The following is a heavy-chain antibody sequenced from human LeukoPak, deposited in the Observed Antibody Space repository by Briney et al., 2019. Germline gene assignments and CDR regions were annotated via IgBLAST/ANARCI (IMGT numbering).Heavy chain of an antibody. J-gene: IGHJ4*02. Sequence: PGGSLRLSCAASGFTFSSYAMHWVRQAPGKGLEWVAVISYDGSNKYYADSVKGRFTISRDNAKNSLYLQMNSLRAEDTAVYYCARESSDGYSGYDRFDYWGQGTLVTVSS. V-gene: IGHV3-30-3*01. CDR3: ARESSDGYSGYDRFDY. CDR1: GFTFSSYA. D-gene: IGHD5-12*01. CDR2: ISYDGSNK.